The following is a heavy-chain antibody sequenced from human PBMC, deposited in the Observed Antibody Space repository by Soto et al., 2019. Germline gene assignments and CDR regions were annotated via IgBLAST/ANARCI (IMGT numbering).Heavy chain of an antibody. D-gene: IGHD3-22*01. CDR2: IWYDGSNK. CDR3: SRDYLPYYYDSSGLRF. V-gene: IGHV3-33*01. CDR1: GFTFSSYG. Sequence: GGSLRLSCAASGFTFSSYGMHWVRQAPGKGLEWVAVIWYDGSNKYYADSVKGRFTISRDNSKNTLYLQMNSLRAEDTAVYYCSRDYLPYYYDSSGLRFWGQGTLVTVSS. J-gene: IGHJ4*02.